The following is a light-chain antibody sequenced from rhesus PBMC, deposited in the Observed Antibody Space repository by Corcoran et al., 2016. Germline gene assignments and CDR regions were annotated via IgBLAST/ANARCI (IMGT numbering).Light chain of an antibody. CDR2: KAS. Sequence: DIQMTQSPSSLSASVGDTVTITCRASQSIHSWLAWYQQKPGKVPKPLIYKASTLKRGVPSRFSGSGSGTDFTLTISSLQPEDFATYYCQHGYGTPLTFGGGTKVELK. CDR1: QSIHSW. J-gene: IGKJ4*01. CDR3: QHGYGTPLT. V-gene: IGKV1-22*01.